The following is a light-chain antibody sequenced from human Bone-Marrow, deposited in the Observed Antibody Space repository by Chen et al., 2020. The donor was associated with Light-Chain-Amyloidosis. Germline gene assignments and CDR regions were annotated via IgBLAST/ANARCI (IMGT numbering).Light chain of an antibody. V-gene: IGLV3-21*02. CDR2: DDS. CDR1: NIGSTS. CDR3: QVWDRSSDRPV. J-gene: IGLJ3*02. Sequence: SYVLTQPSSVSVAPGQTATIACGGNNIGSTSVHWYQQTPGQAPLLVVYDDSDRPSWIPERLSGSNSGNTATMTSSGVEAGDEADYYCQVWDRSSDRPVFGGGTKLTVL.